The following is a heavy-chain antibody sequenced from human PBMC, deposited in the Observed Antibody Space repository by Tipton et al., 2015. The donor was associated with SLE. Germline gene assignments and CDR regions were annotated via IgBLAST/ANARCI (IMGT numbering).Heavy chain of an antibody. D-gene: IGHD3-3*01. CDR1: GGSISSHY. Sequence: TLSLTCTVSGGSISSHYWSWIRQPPGKGLEWIGEINHSGSTNYNPSLKSRVTISVDTSKNQFSLKLSSVTAADTAVYYCAKYYDFWSGYPRWFDPWGQGTLVTVSS. CDR2: INHSGST. J-gene: IGHJ5*02. CDR3: AKYYDFWSGYPRWFDP. V-gene: IGHV4-34*01.